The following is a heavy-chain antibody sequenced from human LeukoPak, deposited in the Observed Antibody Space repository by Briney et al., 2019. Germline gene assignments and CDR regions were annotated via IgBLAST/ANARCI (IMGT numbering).Heavy chain of an antibody. J-gene: IGHJ4*02. V-gene: IGHV4-4*07. D-gene: IGHD3-3*01. CDR2: IYSSGNT. CDR3: ARTSTIFGVVISYYFDY. CDR1: GGSISNYY. Sequence: SETLSLTCTVSGGSISNYYWSWIRQPAGKGLEWIGRIYSSGNTNYHPSLKSRVTISIDTSKNQVSLKLTSVTAADTAVYYCARTSTIFGVVISYYFDYWGQGTLVTVSS.